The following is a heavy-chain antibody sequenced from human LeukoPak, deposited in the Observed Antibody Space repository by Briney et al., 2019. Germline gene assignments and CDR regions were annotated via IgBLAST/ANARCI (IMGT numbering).Heavy chain of an antibody. CDR1: GFTFSDSA. V-gene: IGHV3-73*01. J-gene: IGHJ3*02. D-gene: IGHD2-21*01. CDR2: IRSKANSYAT. Sequence: GGSLRLSCAASGFTFSDSAMHWFRQASGKGLEWVGRIRSKANSYATAYAASVKGRFTISRDDSKNTAYLQMNSLKTEDTAVYYCTRLQHMGAFDIWGQGTMVTVSS. CDR3: TRLQHMGAFDI.